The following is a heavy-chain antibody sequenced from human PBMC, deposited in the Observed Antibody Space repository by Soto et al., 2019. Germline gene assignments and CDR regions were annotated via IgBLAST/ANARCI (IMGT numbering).Heavy chain of an antibody. Sequence: SVKVSCNASGGTFSSYAISWVRQAPGQGLEWMGGIIPIFGTANYAQKFQGRVTITADESTSTAYMELSSLRSEDTAVYYCASHEGGYCSSTSCTGYYYGMDVWGQGTTVTVSS. V-gene: IGHV1-69*13. J-gene: IGHJ6*02. CDR2: IIPIFGTA. CDR3: ASHEGGYCSSTSCTGYYYGMDV. CDR1: GGTFSSYA. D-gene: IGHD2-2*01.